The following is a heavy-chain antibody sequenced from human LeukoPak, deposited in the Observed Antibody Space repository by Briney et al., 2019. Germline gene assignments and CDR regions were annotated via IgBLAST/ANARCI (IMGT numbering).Heavy chain of an antibody. V-gene: IGHV3-23*01. CDR2: ISGDGAGT. CDR1: AFTFSRDD. D-gene: IGHD5-18*01. CDR3: AREDSSMVLSLDY. J-gene: IGHJ4*02. Sequence: GGSLRLSCAASAFTFSRDDMAWVRQPPGKRPEWISSISGDGAGTHYIDSVRGRFIISRDNSKNTVYLQMNSLRAEDTAIYYCAREDSSMVLSLDYWGQGTLVTVSS.